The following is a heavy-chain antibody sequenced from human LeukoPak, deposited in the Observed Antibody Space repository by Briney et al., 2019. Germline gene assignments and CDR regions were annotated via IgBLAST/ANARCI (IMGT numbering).Heavy chain of an antibody. J-gene: IGHJ4*02. Sequence: GGFLRLSCAASGFTFSSYAMNWVRQAPGKGLEWVSAVRGSDAGTSYTDSVKGRFTISRDNSKNTLYLQTNSLRAEDTAVYYCAKNRGGSYYSGSDYWGQGTLVTVSS. CDR3: AKNRGGSYYSGSDY. V-gene: IGHV3-23*01. CDR2: VRGSDAGT. D-gene: IGHD1-26*01. CDR1: GFTFSSYA.